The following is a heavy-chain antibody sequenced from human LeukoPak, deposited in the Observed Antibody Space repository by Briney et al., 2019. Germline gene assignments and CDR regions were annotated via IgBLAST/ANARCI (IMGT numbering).Heavy chain of an antibody. V-gene: IGHV3-15*01. CDR1: GFTFSNAW. J-gene: IGHJ4*02. CDR3: AKSRSGSANWALQVFDN. D-gene: IGHD1-1*01. CDR2: IKSKTDGGTT. Sequence: GGSLRLSCAASGFTFSNAWMSWVRQAPGKGLEWVGRIKSKTDGGTTDYAAPVKGRFTISRDDSKNTLYLQMNSLRAEDTAVYFCAKSRSGSANWALQVFDNWGQGALVTVSS.